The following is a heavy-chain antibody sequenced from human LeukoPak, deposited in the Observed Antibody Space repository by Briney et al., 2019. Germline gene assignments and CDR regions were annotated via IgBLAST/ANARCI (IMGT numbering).Heavy chain of an antibody. CDR1: GGSISSGSYY. Sequence: SETLSLTCTVSGGSISSGSYYWSWIRQPAGKGLEWIGRIYTSGSTNYNPSLKSRVTISVDTSKNQFSLKLSSVTAADTAVYYCARGPDPTSQDDNWFDPWGQGTLVTVSS. V-gene: IGHV4-61*02. J-gene: IGHJ5*02. CDR2: IYTSGST. D-gene: IGHD2-2*01. CDR3: ARGPDPTSQDDNWFDP.